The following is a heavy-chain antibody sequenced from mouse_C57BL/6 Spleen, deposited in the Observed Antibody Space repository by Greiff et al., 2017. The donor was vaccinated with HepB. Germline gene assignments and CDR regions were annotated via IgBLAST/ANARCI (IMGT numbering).Heavy chain of an antibody. D-gene: IGHD1-1*01. J-gene: IGHJ2*01. CDR1: GFTFSSYA. V-gene: IGHV5-4*01. CDR3: ARDGSSLYYFDY. CDR2: ISDGGSYT. Sequence: EVNLVESGGGLVKPGGSLKLSCAASGFTFSSYAMSWVRQTPEKRLEWVATISDGGSYTYYPDNVKGRFTISRDNAKNNLYLQMSHLKSEDTAMYYCARDGSSLYYFDYWGQGTTLTVSS.